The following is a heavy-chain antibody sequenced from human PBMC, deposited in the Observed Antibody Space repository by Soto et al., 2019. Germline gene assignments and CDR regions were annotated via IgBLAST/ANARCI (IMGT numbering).Heavy chain of an antibody. Sequence: EVQLLESGGGLVQPGGSLRLSCAAAGFTFSSYAMSWFRQAPGTGLEWVSDMSGSGGSTYYADSVKGRFTISRDNSKNTLYLQMNSLRAEDTAVYYCAKGPDSSSWYYFDYRGQGTLVPVSS. D-gene: IGHD6-13*01. J-gene: IGHJ4*02. CDR3: AKGPDSSSWYYFDY. CDR2: MSGSGGST. V-gene: IGHV3-23*01. CDR1: GFTFSSYA.